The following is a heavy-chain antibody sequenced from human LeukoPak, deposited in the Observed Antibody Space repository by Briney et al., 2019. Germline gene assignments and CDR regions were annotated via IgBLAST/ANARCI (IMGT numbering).Heavy chain of an antibody. CDR2: IYYSGRT. V-gene: IGHV4-59*01. CDR3: ARGRWLPNAFDI. Sequence: MPSQPLSLTCTVSGASINSYYWNWFGQPPGKGLEWSVYIYYSGRTDYNPSLKSRVTISVDTSKHQFSMKLKSVTAADTAVYFCARGRWLPNAFDIWGQGTMVTVFS. CDR1: GASINSYY. D-gene: IGHD5-24*01. J-gene: IGHJ3*02.